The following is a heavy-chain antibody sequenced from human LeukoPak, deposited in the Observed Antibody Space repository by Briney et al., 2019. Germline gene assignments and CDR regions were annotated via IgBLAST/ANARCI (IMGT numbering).Heavy chain of an antibody. Sequence: SETLSLTCTVSGGSISSYYWSWIRQPPGKGLEWIGYIYYSGSTDYNPSLKSRVTISVDASKNQFSLKLGSVTAADTDVYYCARVAVVRYFDWFHSNDAFDIWGQGTMVTVSS. J-gene: IGHJ3*02. CDR1: GGSISSYY. CDR3: ARVAVVRYFDWFHSNDAFDI. D-gene: IGHD3-9*01. CDR2: IYYSGST. V-gene: IGHV4-59*01.